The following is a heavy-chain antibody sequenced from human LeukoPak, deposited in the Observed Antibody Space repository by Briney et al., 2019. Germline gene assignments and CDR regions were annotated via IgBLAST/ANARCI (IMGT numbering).Heavy chain of an antibody. CDR2: INPTGGRP. V-gene: IGHV1-46*01. J-gene: IGHJ4*02. Sequence: VASVKVSCKSSGYSFSSFYLHWVRQARGQGPEWMGIINPTGGRPTYAQKFQGRLTMTRDTSTTTVYMELSSLRSDDTAVYSCARDAGRCTGASCYLVATYHFDYWGQGTLVSVSS. CDR3: ARDAGRCTGASCYLVATYHFDY. D-gene: IGHD2-15*01. CDR1: GYSFSSFY.